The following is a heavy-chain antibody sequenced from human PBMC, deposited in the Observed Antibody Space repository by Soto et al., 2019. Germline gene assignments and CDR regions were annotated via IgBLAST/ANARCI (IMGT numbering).Heavy chain of an antibody. CDR2: IIPIFGTA. Sequence: SVKVSCKASGGTFSSYAISWVRQAPGQGLEWMGGIIPIFGTANYAQKFQGRVTITADESTSTAYMELSSLRSEDTAVYYCAREAYYYDSSTRFDYYCGMDVWGQGTTVTVSS. CDR1: GGTFSSYA. CDR3: AREAYYYDSSTRFDYYCGMDV. V-gene: IGHV1-69*13. J-gene: IGHJ6*02. D-gene: IGHD3-22*01.